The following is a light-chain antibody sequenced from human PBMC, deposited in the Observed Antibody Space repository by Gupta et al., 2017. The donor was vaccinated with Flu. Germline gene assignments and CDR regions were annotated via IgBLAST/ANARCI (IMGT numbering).Light chain of an antibody. V-gene: IGKV1-8*01. Sequence: GDIVTITCRSSQGISSYLAWYQQKPGKAPNLLISVASTLQSGVPSRFSGSGSGTDFTLTISRLQSEDFATYYCQHYYSYPRTFGQGTKVEIK. CDR3: QHYYSYPRT. J-gene: IGKJ1*01. CDR1: QGISSY. CDR2: VAS.